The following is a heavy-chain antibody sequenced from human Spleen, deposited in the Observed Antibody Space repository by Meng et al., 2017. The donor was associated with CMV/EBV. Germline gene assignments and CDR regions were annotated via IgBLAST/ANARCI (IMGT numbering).Heavy chain of an antibody. CDR1: GGSISSSSYY. D-gene: IGHD6-19*01. J-gene: IGHJ4*02. CDR3: AREDSSGWYWALDY. CDR2: IYYSGST. V-gene: IGHV4-39*07. Sequence: QLQLPEAGPGLVKPSETLSLTCTVSGGSISSSSYYWGWIRQPPGKGLEWIGSIYYSGSTYYNPSLKSRVTISVDTSKNQFSLKLSSVTAADTAVYYCAREDSSGWYWALDYWGQGTLVTVSS.